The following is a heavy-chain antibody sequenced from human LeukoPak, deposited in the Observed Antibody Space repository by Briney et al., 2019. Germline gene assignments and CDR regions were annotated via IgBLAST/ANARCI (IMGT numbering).Heavy chain of an antibody. CDR3: AREGSMTARPFVSIDY. Sequence: PSETLSLTCTVSGGSISTYYWSWIRQPAGKGLEWIGRIHTSGNTDYSPSLESRVTMSVDTSKNQFSLKLSSVTAADTAVYYCAREGSMTARPFVSIDYWGQGTLVTISS. CDR1: GGSISTYY. D-gene: IGHD6-6*01. CDR2: IHTSGNT. V-gene: IGHV4-4*07. J-gene: IGHJ4*02.